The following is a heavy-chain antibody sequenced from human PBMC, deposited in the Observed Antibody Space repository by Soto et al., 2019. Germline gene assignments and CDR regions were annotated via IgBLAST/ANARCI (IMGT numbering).Heavy chain of an antibody. Sequence: QVQLVESGGGVVQPGRSLRLSCAASGFTFRDYGMHWVRQAPGKGLEWVAVISYDGSARYYVDSVQGRFIISRDNSEKTMYQKRNNWRSGDRAVYYWEKGGMQPVMGGPEYWGRGTLVPV. CDR1: GFTFRDYG. J-gene: IGHJ4*02. D-gene: IGHD1-26*01. V-gene: IGHV3-30*18. CDR3: EKGGMQPVMGGPEY. CDR2: ISYDGSAR.